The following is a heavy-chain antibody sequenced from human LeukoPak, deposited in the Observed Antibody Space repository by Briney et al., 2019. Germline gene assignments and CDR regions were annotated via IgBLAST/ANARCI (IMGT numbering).Heavy chain of an antibody. CDR2: IWYDGSNK. Sequence: GGSLRLSCAASGFTFSSYGMHWVRQAPGKGLEWVAVIWYDGSNKYYADSVKGRFTISRDNSKNTLYPQMNSLRAEDTAVYYCARALPDYYDSSGYDPAVYWGQGTLVTVSS. CDR1: GFTFSSYG. J-gene: IGHJ4*02. V-gene: IGHV3-33*01. CDR3: ARALPDYYDSSGYDPAVY. D-gene: IGHD3-22*01.